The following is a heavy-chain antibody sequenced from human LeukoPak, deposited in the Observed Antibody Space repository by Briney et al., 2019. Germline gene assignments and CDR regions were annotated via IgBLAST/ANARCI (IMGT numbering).Heavy chain of an antibody. J-gene: IGHJ5*02. V-gene: IGHV4-61*02. Sequence: PSETLSLTCTVSGGSISSGSYYWSWIRQPAGKGLEWIGRIYTSGSTNYNPSLKSRVTISVDTSKNQFSLKLSSVTAADTAVYYCARGIQLWVNWFDPWGQGTLVTVSS. D-gene: IGHD5-18*01. CDR2: IYTSGST. CDR1: GGSISSGSYY. CDR3: ARGIQLWVNWFDP.